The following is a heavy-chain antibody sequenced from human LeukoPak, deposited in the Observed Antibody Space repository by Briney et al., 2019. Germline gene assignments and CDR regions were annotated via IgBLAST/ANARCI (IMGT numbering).Heavy chain of an antibody. CDR1: GYTXTGYY. Sequence: ASVKVSCKASGYTXTGYYMHWVRQAPGQGLEWMGWISAYNGNTNYAQKLQGRVTMTTDTSTSTAYMELRSLRSDDTAVYYCARMLVDGMDVWGQGTTVTVSS. D-gene: IGHD2-15*01. J-gene: IGHJ6*02. CDR2: ISAYNGNT. CDR3: ARMLVDGMDV. V-gene: IGHV1-18*04.